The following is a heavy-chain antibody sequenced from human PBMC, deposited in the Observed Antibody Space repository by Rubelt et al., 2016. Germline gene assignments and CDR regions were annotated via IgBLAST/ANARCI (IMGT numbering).Heavy chain of an antibody. D-gene: IGHD3-22*01. Sequence: QAQLVQSGAEVKKPGASVKVSCKASGYTSTSSYIHWVRQAPGQGLEWVGIIHPSGGSTSYAQQFQDRVTMTRDTSTSTVYMELSSLRSEDTAVYYCARGGGGIVAGERMDVWGQGTTVTVSS. CDR1: GYTSTSSY. CDR2: IHPSGGST. V-gene: IGHV1-46*03. CDR3: ARGGGGIVAGERMDV. J-gene: IGHJ6*02.